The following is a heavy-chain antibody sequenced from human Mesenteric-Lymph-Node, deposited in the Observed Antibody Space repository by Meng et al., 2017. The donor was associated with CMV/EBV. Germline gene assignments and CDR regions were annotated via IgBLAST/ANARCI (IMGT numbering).Heavy chain of an antibody. J-gene: IGHJ4*02. CDR3: ANSWKRTAANW. Sequence: PSETLSLTCAVYGGSFSGYYWSWIRQPPGKGLEWIGEINHSGSTNYNPSLKSRVTISVDTSKNQFSLKLSSVTAADTAVYYCANSWKRTAANWWGQGTLVTVSS. CDR2: INHSGST. V-gene: IGHV4-34*01. D-gene: IGHD2-2*01. CDR1: GGSFSGYY.